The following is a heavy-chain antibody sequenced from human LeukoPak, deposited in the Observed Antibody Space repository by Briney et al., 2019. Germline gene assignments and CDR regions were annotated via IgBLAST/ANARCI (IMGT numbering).Heavy chain of an antibody. D-gene: IGHD1-26*01. J-gene: IGHJ4*02. CDR3: ARAPIVGATTGFDY. CDR2: IYYSGST. Sequence: SETLSLTCTVSGGSISSSSYYWGWIRQPPGKGLEWIGSIYYSGSTYYNPSLKSRVTISVGTSKNQFSLKLSSVTAADTAVYYCARAPIVGATTGFDYWGQGTLVTVSS. V-gene: IGHV4-39*01. CDR1: GGSISSSSYY.